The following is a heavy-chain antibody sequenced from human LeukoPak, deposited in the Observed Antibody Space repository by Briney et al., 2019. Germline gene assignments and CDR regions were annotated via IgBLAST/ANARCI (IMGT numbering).Heavy chain of an antibody. D-gene: IGHD2-21*02. Sequence: QPGGSLRLSCAASGFTFSSYAMSWVRQAPGKGLEWVSAISGSGGSTYYADSVKGRFTISRDNSKNTLYLQMNSLRAEDTAVYYCAKGHGEGDWLGINWFDPWGQGTLVTVSS. CDR1: GFTFSSYA. V-gene: IGHV3-23*01. CDR3: AKGHGEGDWLGINWFDP. J-gene: IGHJ5*02. CDR2: ISGSGGST.